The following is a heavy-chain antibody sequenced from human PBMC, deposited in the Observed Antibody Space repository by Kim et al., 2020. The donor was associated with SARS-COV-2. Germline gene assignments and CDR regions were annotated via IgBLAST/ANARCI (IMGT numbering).Heavy chain of an antibody. J-gene: IGHJ6*02. V-gene: IGHV1-2*02. CDR2: INPNSGGT. Sequence: ASVKVSCKASGYTFTGYYMHWVRQAPGQGLEWMGWINPNSGGTNYAQKFQGRVTMTRDTSISTAYMELSRLRSDDTAVYYCARDGVGYYDSSGTNPDYYYYAMGVWGQGTTVTVSS. D-gene: IGHD3-22*01. CDR3: ARDGVGYYDSSGTNPDYYYYAMGV. CDR1: GYTFTGYY.